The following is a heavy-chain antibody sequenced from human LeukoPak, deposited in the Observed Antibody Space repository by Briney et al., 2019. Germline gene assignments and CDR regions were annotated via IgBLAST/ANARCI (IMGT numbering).Heavy chain of an antibody. CDR2: IWYDGSNK. D-gene: IGHD6-13*01. CDR3: ARDSSQYYYYGMDV. CDR1: GFTFSSYA. J-gene: IGHJ6*02. V-gene: IGHV3-33*08. Sequence: PGGSLRLSCVASGFTFSSYAMHWVRQAPGKGLEWVAVIWYDGSNKYYADSVKGRFTISRDNSKNTLYLQMNSLRAEDTAVYYCARDSSQYYYYGMDVWGQGTTVTVSS.